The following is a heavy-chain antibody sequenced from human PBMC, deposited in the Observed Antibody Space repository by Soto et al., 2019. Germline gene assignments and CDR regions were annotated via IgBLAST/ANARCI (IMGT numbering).Heavy chain of an antibody. V-gene: IGHV3-23*01. CDR1: VFIFSSYD. Sequence: SWWSLRLSCSASVFIFSSYDMSWVRQAPGKGLEWVSTILVDGRTFYVDSVKGRFTISRDSSQNTVYLQMNSLTAGDTALYYCAKATATGGGAFDICGQGTMVTVSS. CDR2: ILVDGRT. D-gene: IGHD2-8*02. J-gene: IGHJ3*02. CDR3: AKATATGGGAFDI.